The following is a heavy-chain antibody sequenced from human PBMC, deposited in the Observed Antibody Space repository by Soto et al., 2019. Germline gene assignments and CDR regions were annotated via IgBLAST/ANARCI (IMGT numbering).Heavy chain of an antibody. J-gene: IGHJ4*02. V-gene: IGHV1-18*01. CDR2: ISAYNGNT. CDR3: ARLDGDYVLDY. CDR1: GYTFTSYG. D-gene: IGHD4-17*01. Sequence: ASVKVSCKASGYTFTSYGISWVRQAPGQGLEWMGWISAYNGNTNYAQKLQGRVTMTTDTSTSTAYVELRSLRSDDTAVYYCARLDGDYVLDYWGQGTLVTVSS.